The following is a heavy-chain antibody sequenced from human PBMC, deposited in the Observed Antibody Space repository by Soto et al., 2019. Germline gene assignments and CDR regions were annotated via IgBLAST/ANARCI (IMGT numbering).Heavy chain of an antibody. D-gene: IGHD2-2*01. CDR1: GFTFTSSA. J-gene: IGHJ6*02. CDR3: AADSRVLGYCISTSCSEGSYYYGMDV. V-gene: IGHV1-58*01. Sequence: SVKVSCKASGFTFTSSAVQWVRQARGQRLEWIGWIVVGSGNTNYAQKFQERVTITRDMSTSTAYMELSSLRSEDTAVYYCAADSRVLGYCISTSCSEGSYYYGMDVWGQGTTVTVSS. CDR2: IVVGSGNT.